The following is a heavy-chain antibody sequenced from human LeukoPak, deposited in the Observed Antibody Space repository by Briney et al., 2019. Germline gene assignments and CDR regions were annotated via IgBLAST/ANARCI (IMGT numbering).Heavy chain of an antibody. CDR1: GFTFSDYY. Sequence: GGSLRLSCAASGFTFSDYYMSWIRQAPGKGLEWVSYISSGSSYTNYADSVKGRFTISRGNAKNSLYLQMNSLRAEDTAVYYCARDLQAVASPMNWFDPWGQGTLVTVSS. CDR3: ARDLQAVASPMNWFDP. D-gene: IGHD6-19*01. CDR2: ISSGSSYT. J-gene: IGHJ5*02. V-gene: IGHV3-11*06.